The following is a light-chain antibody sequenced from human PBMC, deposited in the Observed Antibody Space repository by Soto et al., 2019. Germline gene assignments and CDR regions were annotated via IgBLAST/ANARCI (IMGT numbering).Light chain of an antibody. CDR3: QQYGISPLT. Sequence: DKQMNQSPATLSALKGDRVTITCRAGQSISTSLAWYQQKPGKAPKLLIYLASTLQSGVPTRFSGSGSATEFPLSINSLQPDDFAVYYCQQYGISPLTFGGVANVDI. CDR2: LAS. J-gene: IGKJ4*01. V-gene: IGKV1-5*03. CDR1: QSISTS.